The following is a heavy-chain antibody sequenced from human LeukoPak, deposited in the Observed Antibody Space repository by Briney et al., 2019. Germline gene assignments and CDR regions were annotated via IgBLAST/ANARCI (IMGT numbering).Heavy chain of an antibody. CDR1: GFTFTSRSA. J-gene: IGHJ4*02. Sequence: ASVKVSCKASGFTFTSRSAVQWVRQARGQRLEWIGWIVVGSDNTNYAQKFQERAIITRDMSTSTAYMELSSLRSEDTAVYYCAAPYSSTWFDYWGQGTLVTVSS. V-gene: IGHV1-58*01. D-gene: IGHD6-13*01. CDR2: IVVGSDNT. CDR3: AAPYSSTWFDY.